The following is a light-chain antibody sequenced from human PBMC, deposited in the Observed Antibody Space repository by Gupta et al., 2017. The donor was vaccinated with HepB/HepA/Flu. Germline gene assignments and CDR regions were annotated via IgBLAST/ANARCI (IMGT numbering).Light chain of an antibody. CDR1: SGHSSYA. J-gene: IGLJ7*01. Sequence: QLVLTQSPSASASLGASVKLTCTLSSGHSSYAIAWHQQQPERGPRYLMILNSDGSHSKGDGIPDRFSGSSSGAERYLTISSLQSEDEADYYCQTWGTGIAVFGGGTQLTVL. CDR2: LNSDGSH. CDR3: QTWGTGIAV. V-gene: IGLV4-69*01.